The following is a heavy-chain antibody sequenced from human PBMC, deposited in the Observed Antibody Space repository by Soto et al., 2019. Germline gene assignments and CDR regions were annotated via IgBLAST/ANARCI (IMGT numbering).Heavy chain of an antibody. CDR2: IHYSGST. CDR3: ARGGLAARKGRWFDP. D-gene: IGHD6-6*01. CDR1: GDSISSYY. V-gene: IGHV4-59*01. J-gene: IGHJ5*02. Sequence: SETLSLSCTVSGDSISSYYWGWIRQPPGKGLEWIGYIHYSGSTNYNPSLKSRVTISVDTPKNQFSLKVNSMTAADTAVYYCARGGLAARKGRWFDPWGQGTLVTVSS.